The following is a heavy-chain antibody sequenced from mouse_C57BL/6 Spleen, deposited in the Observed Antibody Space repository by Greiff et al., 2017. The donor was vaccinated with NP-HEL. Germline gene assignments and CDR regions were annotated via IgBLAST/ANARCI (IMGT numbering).Heavy chain of an antibody. Sequence: QVQLQQPGTELVKPGASVKLSCKASGYTFTSYWMHWVKQRPGQGLEWIGNINPSNGGTNYNEKFKSKATLTVDKSSSTAYMQLSSLTSADSAVYYCAKEYYYGSPSEAMDYWGQGTSVTVSS. CDR2: INPSNGGT. CDR3: AKEYYYGSPSEAMDY. D-gene: IGHD1-1*01. J-gene: IGHJ4*01. CDR1: GYTFTSYW. V-gene: IGHV1-53*01.